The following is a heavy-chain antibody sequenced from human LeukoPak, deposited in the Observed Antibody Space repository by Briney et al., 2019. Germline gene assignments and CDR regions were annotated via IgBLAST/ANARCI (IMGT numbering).Heavy chain of an antibody. CDR2: ISTNGGST. CDR1: GFTFSSYD. D-gene: IGHD2-2*01. CDR3: ARYCSSTSCYCD. J-gene: IGHJ4*02. V-gene: IGHV3-64*01. Sequence: GGSLRLSCAASGFTFSSYDMHWVRQAPGKGLEYVSAISTNGGSTDYAHSVKGRFTISRDNSKNTLYLQMGSLRAEDMAVYYCARYCSSTSCYCDWGQGTLVTVSS.